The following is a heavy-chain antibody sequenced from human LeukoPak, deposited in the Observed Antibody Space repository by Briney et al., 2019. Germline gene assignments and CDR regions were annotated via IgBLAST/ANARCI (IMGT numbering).Heavy chain of an antibody. J-gene: IGHJ4*02. CDR3: ARDRYDILTGYPELYYFDY. CDR2: ISSSSYI. CDR1: RFTFSSYS. Sequence: GGSLRLSCAASRFTFSSYSMNWVRQAPGKGLEWVSSISSSSYIYYADSVKGRFTISRDNAKNSLYLQMNSLRAEDTAVYYCARDRYDILTGYPELYYFDYWGQGTLVTVSS. V-gene: IGHV3-21*01. D-gene: IGHD3-9*01.